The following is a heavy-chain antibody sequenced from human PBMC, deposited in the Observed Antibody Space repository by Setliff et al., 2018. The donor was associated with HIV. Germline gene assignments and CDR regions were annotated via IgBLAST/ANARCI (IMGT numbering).Heavy chain of an antibody. CDR2: IIPVFGTT. Sequence: SVKVSCKASGGTFSSYAISWVRQAPGQGLDWMGGIIPVFGTTNYAQKFQGRVTITADESTSTAYMELGSLRSEDTAVYYCARGGVYYYDSSGWSMDYWGQGTLVTSPQ. J-gene: IGHJ4*02. D-gene: IGHD3-22*01. V-gene: IGHV1-69*13. CDR1: GGTFSSYA. CDR3: ARGGVYYYDSSGWSMDY.